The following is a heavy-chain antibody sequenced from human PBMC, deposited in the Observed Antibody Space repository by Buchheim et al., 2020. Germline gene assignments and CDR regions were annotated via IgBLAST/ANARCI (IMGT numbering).Heavy chain of an antibody. D-gene: IGHD6-13*01. CDR2: IWYDGSNK. CDR1: GFTFSSYG. J-gene: IGHJ6*02. V-gene: IGHV3-33*01. Sequence: QVQLVESGGGVVQPGRSLRLSCAASGFTFSSYGMHWVRQAPGKGLEWVAVIWYDGSNKYYADSVKGRFTISRDNSKNTLYLQMNSLRAEDTAVYYCARKEYSSSWYSPGFNYYYYGMDVWGQGTT. CDR3: ARKEYSSSWYSPGFNYYYYGMDV.